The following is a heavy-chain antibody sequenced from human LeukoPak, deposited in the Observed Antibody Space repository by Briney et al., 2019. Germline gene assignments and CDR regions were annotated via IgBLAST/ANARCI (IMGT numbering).Heavy chain of an antibody. CDR3: ASNVFSYGDLPRYYYMDV. Sequence: SVKVSCKASGGTFSSYAISWVRQAPGQGLEWMGGIIPIFGTANYAQKFQGRVTITADESTSTAYMELSNLRSEDTAVYYCASNVFSYGDLPRYYYMDVWGKGTTVTISS. D-gene: IGHD4-17*01. CDR2: IIPIFGTA. V-gene: IGHV1-69*13. CDR1: GGTFSSYA. J-gene: IGHJ6*03.